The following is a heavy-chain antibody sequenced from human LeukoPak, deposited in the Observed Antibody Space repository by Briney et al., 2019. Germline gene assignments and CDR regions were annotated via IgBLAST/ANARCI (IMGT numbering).Heavy chain of an antibody. V-gene: IGHV4-59*01. CDR3: ARDAYSYGYLAFDI. J-gene: IGHJ3*02. Sequence: SETLSLTCTVSGGSISSYYWSWIRQPPGKGLEWIGYIYYSGSTNYNPSLKSRVTISVDTSKNQFSLKLSSVTAADTAVYYCARDAYSYGYLAFDIRGQGTMVTVSS. CDR1: GGSISSYY. D-gene: IGHD5-18*01. CDR2: IYYSGST.